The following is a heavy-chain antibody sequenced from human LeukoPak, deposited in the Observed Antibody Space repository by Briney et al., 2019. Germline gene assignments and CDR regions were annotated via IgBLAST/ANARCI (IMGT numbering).Heavy chain of an antibody. D-gene: IGHD6-19*01. CDR3: ARDAVYSSGPEYDAFDI. Sequence: SETLSLTCTVSGGSIRSSYYYWGWIRQPPGKGLEWIGYIYYSGSTNYNPSLKSRVTISVDTSKNQFSLRLSSVTAADTAVYYCARDAVYSSGPEYDAFDIWGQGTMVTVSS. J-gene: IGHJ3*02. V-gene: IGHV4-61*01. CDR1: GGSIRSSYYY. CDR2: IYYSGST.